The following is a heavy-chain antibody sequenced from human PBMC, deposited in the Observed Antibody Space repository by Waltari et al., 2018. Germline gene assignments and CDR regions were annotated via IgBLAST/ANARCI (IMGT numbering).Heavy chain of an antibody. Sequence: QLQLQESGPGLVKHSETLSLTCTVSGGSISSSSYYWGWIRQPPGKGLEWIGSIYYSGSTYYNPSLKSRVTISVDTSKNQFSLKLSSVTAADTAVYYCARHRPSYNWNYPAQWGQGTLVTVSS. CDR3: ARHRPSYNWNYPAQ. J-gene: IGHJ4*02. CDR2: IYYSGST. CDR1: GGSISSSSYY. D-gene: IGHD1-7*01. V-gene: IGHV4-39*01.